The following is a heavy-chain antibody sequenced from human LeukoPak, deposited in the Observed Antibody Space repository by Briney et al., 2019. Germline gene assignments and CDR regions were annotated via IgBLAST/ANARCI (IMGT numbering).Heavy chain of an antibody. CDR2: IYNSGST. V-gene: IGHV4-59*01. J-gene: IGHJ4*02. CDR3: ARSSSVPAATWIDY. D-gene: IGHD2-2*01. CDR1: GGSIGSFY. Sequence: SETLSLTCSVSGGSIGSFYWNWIRQPPGKGLEWIGYIYNSGSTNYNPSLKSRVTISVDASKNEFSLKLRSVTAADTAVYYCARSSSVPAATWIDYWGQGTLVTVSS.